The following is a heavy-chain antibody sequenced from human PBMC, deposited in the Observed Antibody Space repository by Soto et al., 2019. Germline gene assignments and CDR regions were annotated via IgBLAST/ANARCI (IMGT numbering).Heavy chain of an antibody. D-gene: IGHD4-4*01. Sequence: GYCLKISCKXSVYSFTSYWIAWVLPLPVKGLEWMGIIYPGDSDTRYSPSFQGQVTISADKSISTAYLQWSSLKASDTAMYYCARHGLLTTDYDAFDIWGQGTMVTVSS. CDR1: VYSFTSYW. CDR3: ARHGLLTTDYDAFDI. J-gene: IGHJ3*02. V-gene: IGHV5-51*01. CDR2: IYPGDSDT.